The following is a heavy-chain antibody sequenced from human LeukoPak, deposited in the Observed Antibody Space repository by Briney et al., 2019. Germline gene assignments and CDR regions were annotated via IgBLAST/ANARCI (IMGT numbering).Heavy chain of an antibody. CDR1: GFTFNNYA. CDR2: INHSGST. Sequence: PGGSLRLSCAASGFTFNNYAMSWVRQAPGKGLEWIGEINHSGSTNYNPSLKSRVTISVDTSKNQFSLKLSSVTAADTAVYYCARLRITMVRGVKRWFDPWGQGTLVTVSS. V-gene: IGHV4-34*01. D-gene: IGHD3-10*01. CDR3: ARLRITMVRGVKRWFDP. J-gene: IGHJ5*02.